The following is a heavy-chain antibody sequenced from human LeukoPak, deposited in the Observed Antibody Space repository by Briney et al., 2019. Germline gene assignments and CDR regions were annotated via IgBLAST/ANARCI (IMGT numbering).Heavy chain of an antibody. CDR2: ISSSGSTI. Sequence: GGSLRLSCAASGFTFSDYYMSWLRQAPGEGLEWVSYISSSGSTIYYADSVKGRFTISRDNAKNSLYLQMNSLRAEDTAVYYCARSSIAARHDAFDIWGQGTMVTVSS. CDR1: GFTFSDYY. V-gene: IGHV3-11*01. J-gene: IGHJ3*02. CDR3: ARSSIAARHDAFDI. D-gene: IGHD6-6*01.